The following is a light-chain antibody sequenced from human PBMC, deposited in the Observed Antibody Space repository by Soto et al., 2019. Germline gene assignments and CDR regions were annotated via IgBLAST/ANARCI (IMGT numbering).Light chain of an antibody. V-gene: IGLV2-8*01. Sequence: QSVLTQPPSASGSPGQSVAISCTGTSSDVGGSNYVSWYQHHPGKAPKLIIYGVTQRPSGVPDRFSGSKSGNTASLTVSGLQAEDEADYYCSSYAGSNNPVVFGGGTKLTVL. CDR1: SSDVGGSNY. J-gene: IGLJ2*01. CDR2: GVT. CDR3: SSYAGSNNPVV.